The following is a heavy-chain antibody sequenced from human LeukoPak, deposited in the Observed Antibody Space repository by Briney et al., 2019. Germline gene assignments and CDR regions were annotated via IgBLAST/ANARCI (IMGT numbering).Heavy chain of an antibody. J-gene: IGHJ4*02. CDR3: AIYRDGYNFGFDY. V-gene: IGHV4-34*01. CDR2: INHSGST. D-gene: IGHD5-24*01. Sequence: SETLSLTCAVYGGSFSGYYCSWIRQPPGKWLEWIGEINHSGSTNYNPSLKTRVTISVDTSKTQFSLKLSSVTAADTAVYYCAIYRDGYNFGFDYWGQGTLVTVSS. CDR1: GGSFSGYY.